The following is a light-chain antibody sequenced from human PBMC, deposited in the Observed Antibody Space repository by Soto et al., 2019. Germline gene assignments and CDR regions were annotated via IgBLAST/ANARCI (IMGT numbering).Light chain of an antibody. Sequence: QAVVTQEPSLTVSPGGRVTRTCASSTGTVTSGHHPCWLQQKPAQAPRTLIYDTNNKYSWTPARFSGSLLGGKAALTLSGAQPDDEAEYYCFLSYSGGRSVPFGGGTKLTVL. V-gene: IGLV7-46*01. J-gene: IGLJ3*02. CDR2: DTN. CDR1: TGTVTSGHH. CDR3: FLSYSGGRSVP.